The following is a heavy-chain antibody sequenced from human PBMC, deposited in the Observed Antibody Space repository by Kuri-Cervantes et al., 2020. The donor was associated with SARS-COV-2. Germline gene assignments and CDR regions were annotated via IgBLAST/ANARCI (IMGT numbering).Heavy chain of an antibody. J-gene: IGHJ3*01. CDR1: GFTFDDYA. Sequence: SLKISCAASGFTFDDYAMHWVRQAPGKGLEWVSGISWNSGSIGYADSVKGRFTISRDNAKNSLYLQINGLRAEDTALYYCAKDNWDQAPDDAFDVWGQGTMVTVSS. CDR3: AKDNWDQAPDDAFDV. CDR2: ISWNSGSI. V-gene: IGHV3-9*01. D-gene: IGHD1-1*01.